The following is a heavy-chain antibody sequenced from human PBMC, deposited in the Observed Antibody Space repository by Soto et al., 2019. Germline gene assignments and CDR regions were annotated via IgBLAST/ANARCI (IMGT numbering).Heavy chain of an antibody. CDR1: GFTFTNYA. Sequence: GGSLRLSCAASGFTFTNYAMTWVRQAPGKGLEWVSTISGGGSITYYADSLKGRFTISRDNSKNTLYLQINSLRAEDTAVYYCAKTCRGGYSSSWYYFDYRGQRTLVTVSS. J-gene: IGHJ4*02. CDR2: ISGGGSIT. CDR3: AKTCRGGYSSSWYYFDY. D-gene: IGHD6-13*01. V-gene: IGHV3-23*01.